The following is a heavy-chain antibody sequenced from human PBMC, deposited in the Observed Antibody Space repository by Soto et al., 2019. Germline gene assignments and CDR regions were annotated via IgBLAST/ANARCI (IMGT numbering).Heavy chain of an antibody. CDR1: GFTFDDYA. V-gene: IGHV3-9*01. D-gene: IGHD6-13*01. J-gene: IGHJ3*02. CDR2: ISWNSGSI. Sequence: EVQLVESGGGLVQPGRSLRLSCAASGFTFDDYAMHWVRQAPGKGLEWVSGISWNSGSIGYADSVKGRFTISRDNAKNSLYLQMNSLRAEDTALYYCAKAYDGSWRGGAIDIWGQGTMVTVSS. CDR3: AKAYDGSWRGGAIDI.